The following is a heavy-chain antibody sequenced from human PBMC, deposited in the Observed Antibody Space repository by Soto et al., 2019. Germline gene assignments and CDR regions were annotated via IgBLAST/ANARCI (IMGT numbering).Heavy chain of an antibody. D-gene: IGHD2-15*01. CDR2: INPNSGGT. CDR3: ARVIGYCSGGSCYSDYYYYYMDV. J-gene: IGHJ6*03. Sequence: ASVKVSCKASGYTFTGYYMHWVRQAPGQGLEWMGWINPNSGGTNYAQKFQGWVTMTRDTSISTAYMELSRLRADDTAVYYCARVIGYCSGGSCYSDYYYYYMDVWGKGTTVTVSS. V-gene: IGHV1-2*04. CDR1: GYTFTGYY.